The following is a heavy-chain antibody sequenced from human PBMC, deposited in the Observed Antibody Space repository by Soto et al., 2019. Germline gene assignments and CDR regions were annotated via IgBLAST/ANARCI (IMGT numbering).Heavy chain of an antibody. D-gene: IGHD3-10*02. CDR3: AKGAVFSRLGYFDY. CDR1: GFTFSSYA. Sequence: GGSLRLSCAASGFTFSSYAMAWVRQAPGKGLEWVSGTGGTGSAKYYVDSVKGRLIISRDNARNTLYLQMNSLRVEDTAVYYCAKGAVFSRLGYFDYWGHGTLVTVSS. V-gene: IGHV3-23*01. CDR2: TGGTGSAK. J-gene: IGHJ4*01.